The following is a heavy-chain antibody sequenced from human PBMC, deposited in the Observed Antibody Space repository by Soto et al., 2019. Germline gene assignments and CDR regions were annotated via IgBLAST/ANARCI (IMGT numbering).Heavy chain of an antibody. J-gene: IGHJ4*02. V-gene: IGHV1-18*01. D-gene: IGHD6-13*01. Sequence: GASVKVSCKASGYTFTSYAMHWVRQAPGQRLEWMGWISAYNGNTNYAQKLQGRVTMTTDTSTSTAYMELRSLRSDDTAVYYCARDGIAAAGENSLYYFDYWGQGTLVTVSS. CDR1: GYTFTSYA. CDR2: ISAYNGNT. CDR3: ARDGIAAAGENSLYYFDY.